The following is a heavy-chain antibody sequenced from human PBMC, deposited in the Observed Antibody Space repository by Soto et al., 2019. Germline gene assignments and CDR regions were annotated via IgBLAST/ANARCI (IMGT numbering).Heavy chain of an antibody. Sequence: GSGPTLVNPTQTLTLTCTFSGFSLSTSGMCVSWIRQPPGKALEWLALIDWDDDKYYSTSLKTRLTISKDTSKNQVVLTMTNMDPVDTATYYCARILSRGRSTKKHYYDSSGYYLGYYYYGMDVWGQGTTVTVSS. CDR1: GFSLSTSGMC. V-gene: IGHV2-70*01. CDR3: ARILSRGRSTKKHYYDSSGYYLGYYYYGMDV. D-gene: IGHD3-22*01. J-gene: IGHJ6*02. CDR2: IDWDDDK.